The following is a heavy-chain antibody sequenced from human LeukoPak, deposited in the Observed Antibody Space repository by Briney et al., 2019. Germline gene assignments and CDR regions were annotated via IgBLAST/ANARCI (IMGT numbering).Heavy chain of an antibody. J-gene: IGHJ6*03. V-gene: IGHV1-46*01. CDR1: GYTFTNNF. D-gene: IGHD5-24*01. Sequence: GASVKVSCKASGYTFTNNFMHWVRQAPGQGLEWIGIINPSGDNTWYAQKFQGRVTMTRDMATSTDYLEVSSLRSEDTAVYYCARAFQDGYNSYYYYMDVWGKGTTVTISS. CDR2: INPSGDNT. CDR3: ARAFQDGYNSYYYYMDV.